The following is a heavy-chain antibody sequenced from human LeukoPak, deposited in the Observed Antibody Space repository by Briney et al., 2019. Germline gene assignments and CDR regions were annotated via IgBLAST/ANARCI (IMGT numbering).Heavy chain of an antibody. CDR2: ISDNSRSI. V-gene: IGHV3-21*01. J-gene: IGHJ6*03. D-gene: IGHD3-3*01. Sequence: GGSLRLSCAASGFTFTSYNMNWVRQAPGKGLEWVSSISDNSRSIYYADSVKGRFTISRDNAKNSLYLQMNSLRAEDTAVYYCAKDRALTYYDFWSTPNYYMDVWGKGTTVTVSS. CDR3: AKDRALTYYDFWSTPNYYMDV. CDR1: GFTFTSYN.